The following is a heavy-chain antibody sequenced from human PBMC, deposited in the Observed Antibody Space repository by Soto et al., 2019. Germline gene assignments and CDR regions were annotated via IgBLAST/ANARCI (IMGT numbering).Heavy chain of an antibody. CDR3: ARVYSNYDFDY. CDR2: INPSGGST. Sequence: QVQLVQSGAEVKKPGASVKVSCKASGYTFTSYYMHWVRQAPGQGLEWMGIINPSGGSTSYAQKFQGRVTMTRDTSTSAVYMELSSLRSEDTAVYYCARVYSNYDFDYWGQGTLVTVSS. CDR1: GYTFTSYY. D-gene: IGHD4-4*01. V-gene: IGHV1-46*01. J-gene: IGHJ4*02.